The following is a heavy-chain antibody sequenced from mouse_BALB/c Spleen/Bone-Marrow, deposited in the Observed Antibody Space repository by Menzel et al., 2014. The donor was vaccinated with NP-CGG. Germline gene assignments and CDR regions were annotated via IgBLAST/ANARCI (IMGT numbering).Heavy chain of an antibody. J-gene: IGHJ3*01. D-gene: IGHD4-1*01. V-gene: IGHV1-82*01. Sequence: VQLQQSGPELVKPGASVKIPCKASGYAFSISWMNWVKQRPGQGLEWIGRIYPGDGDTNYNGKFKGKATLTADKSSSTAYMQLSSLTSLDSAVYFCARTGPFGYWGQGTLVTVSA. CDR1: GYAFSISW. CDR2: IYPGDGDT. CDR3: ARTGPFGY.